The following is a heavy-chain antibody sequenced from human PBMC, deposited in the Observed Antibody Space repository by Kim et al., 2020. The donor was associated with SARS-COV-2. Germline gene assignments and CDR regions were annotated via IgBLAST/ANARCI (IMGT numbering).Heavy chain of an antibody. Sequence: GGSLRLSCAASGFTFSDYYMSWIRQAPGKGLEWVSYISSSGSTIYYADSVKGRFTISRDNAKNSLYLQMNSLRAEDTAVYYCARVGVEGGVYYYGMDVWGQGTTVTVSS. V-gene: IGHV3-11*01. CDR3: ARVGVEGGVYYYGMDV. D-gene: IGHD3-16*01. CDR2: ISSSGSTI. CDR1: GFTFSDYY. J-gene: IGHJ6*02.